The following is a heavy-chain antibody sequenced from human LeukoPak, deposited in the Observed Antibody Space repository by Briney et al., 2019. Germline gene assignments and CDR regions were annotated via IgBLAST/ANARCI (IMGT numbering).Heavy chain of an antibody. CDR2: ISGSADKT. V-gene: IGHV3-23*01. CDR3: AKDRLVHDS. Sequence: GGPLRLSCAASGLTFSNCAMSWVRQVPGKGLEWVSAISGSADKTYYADSVKGRFTISRDNSRNTLFLQMNSLRAEDTALYYCAKDRLVHDSWGQGTLVTVSS. CDR1: GLTFSNCA. D-gene: IGHD6-13*01. J-gene: IGHJ5*01.